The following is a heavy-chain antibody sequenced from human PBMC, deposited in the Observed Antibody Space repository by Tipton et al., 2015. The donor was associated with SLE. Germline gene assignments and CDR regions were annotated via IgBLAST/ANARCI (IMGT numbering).Heavy chain of an antibody. CDR3: ARERPAVVDY. J-gene: IGHJ4*02. CDR2: INHSGST. Sequence: TLSLTCTVSGGSISSGDYYWSWIRQPPGKGLEWIGEINHSGSTNYNPSLKSRVTISVDTSKNQFSLKLSSVTAADTAVYYCARERPAVVDYWGQGTLVTVSS. V-gene: IGHV4-61*08. CDR1: GGSISSGDYY. D-gene: IGHD6-19*01.